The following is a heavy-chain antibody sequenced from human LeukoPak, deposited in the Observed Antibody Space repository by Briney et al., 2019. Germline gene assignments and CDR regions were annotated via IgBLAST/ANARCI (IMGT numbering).Heavy chain of an antibody. CDR3: GRDY. CDR1: XXXXSXXA. Sequence: GXLRLSCAXXXXXXSXXAMXXXRXXXGKGLEWVGRIRSKANSYATAYAASVKGRFTISRDDSKNTAYLQMNSLKTEDTAVYYCGRDYWGQGTLVTVSS. CDR2: IRSKANSYAT. J-gene: IGHJ4*02. V-gene: IGHV3-73*01.